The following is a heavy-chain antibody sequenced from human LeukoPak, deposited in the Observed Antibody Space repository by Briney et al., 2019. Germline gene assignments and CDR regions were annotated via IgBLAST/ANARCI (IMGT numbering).Heavy chain of an antibody. Sequence: PSETLSLTCTVSGGSISSSSYYWGWIRQPPGKGLEWIGSIYYSGSTYYNPSLKSRVTISVDTSKYQFSLKLTSVTAADMAVHYCARHCGYSYGYAIDYWGQGTLVTVSS. CDR3: ARHCGYSYGYAIDY. D-gene: IGHD5-18*01. V-gene: IGHV4-39*01. CDR1: GGSISSSSYY. J-gene: IGHJ4*02. CDR2: IYYSGST.